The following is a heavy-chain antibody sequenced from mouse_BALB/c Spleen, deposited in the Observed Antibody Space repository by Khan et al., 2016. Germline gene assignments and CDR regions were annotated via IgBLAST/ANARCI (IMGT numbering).Heavy chain of an antibody. V-gene: IGHV10S3*01. CDR1: GFTFNTNA. D-gene: IGHD2-2*01. CDR2: LRSKSNNYAT. CDR3: VCDGYYGYFDV. Sequence: EVQLLETGGGLVQPTGSLKLSCAASGFTFNTNAMNWVRQAPGKGLEWVARLRSKSNNYATYYADSVKDRFTISRDDSQSMLYLQMNNLKTEDTAMYYCVCDGYYGYFDVWGAGTTVTVSA. J-gene: IGHJ1*01.